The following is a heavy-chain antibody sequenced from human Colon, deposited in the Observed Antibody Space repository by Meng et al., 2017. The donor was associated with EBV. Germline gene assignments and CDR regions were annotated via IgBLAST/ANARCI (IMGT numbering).Heavy chain of an antibody. J-gene: IGHJ4*02. CDR2: IDDSGNI. CDR3: ARSRWLLLQL. V-gene: IGHV4-34*01. CDR1: GGPFSGFY. Sequence: VPLQQRGAGLLQPSETLSLTCTVYGGPFSGFYWTWIRQSPGKGLEWIGEIDDSGNIIYNPSLKSRVTISGDTSKNQFSLNVSSVTAADTAVYYCARSRWLLLQLWGQGTLVTVSS. D-gene: IGHD3-22*01.